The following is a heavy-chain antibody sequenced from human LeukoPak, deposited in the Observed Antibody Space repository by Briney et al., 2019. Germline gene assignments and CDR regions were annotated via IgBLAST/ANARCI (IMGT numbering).Heavy chain of an antibody. CDR1: GYTFTGYY. Sequence: ASVKVSCKASGYTFTGYYMHWVRQAPGQGLEWMGWINPNSGGTNYAQKFQGRVTMTRDTSISTAYMELSRLRSDDTAVYYCARDRGSNYYDSSGYYYFNWFDPWGQGTLVTVSS. CDR2: INPNSGGT. J-gene: IGHJ5*02. V-gene: IGHV1-2*02. D-gene: IGHD3-22*01. CDR3: ARDRGSNYYDSSGYYYFNWFDP.